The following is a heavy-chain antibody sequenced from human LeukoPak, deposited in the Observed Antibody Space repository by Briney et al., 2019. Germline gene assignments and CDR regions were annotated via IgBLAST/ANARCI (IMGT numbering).Heavy chain of an antibody. D-gene: IGHD4-17*01. CDR3: ARSADYGLNDAFDI. CDR2: IYHSGST. Sequence: PSQTLSLTCTVSGGSISSGGYYWSWIRQPPGKGLEWIGYIYHSGSTYYNPSLKSRVTISVDRSKNQFSLKLSSVTAADTAVYYCARSADYGLNDAFDIWGQGTMVTVSS. V-gene: IGHV4-30-2*01. J-gene: IGHJ3*02. CDR1: GGSISSGGYY.